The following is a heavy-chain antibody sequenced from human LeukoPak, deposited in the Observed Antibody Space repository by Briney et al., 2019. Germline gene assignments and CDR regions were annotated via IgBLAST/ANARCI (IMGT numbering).Heavy chain of an antibody. CDR1: GFTFSTYW. CDR2: INSDGSST. V-gene: IGHV3-74*01. Sequence: GGSLRLSCAASGFTFSTYWMHWVRHAPGKGLVWVSRINSDGSSTSYADSVKGRFTISRDNAKNTLYLQMNSLRAEDTAVYYCASGDCSSTSCLWAYYYYYGMGVWGQGTTVTVSS. J-gene: IGHJ6*02. D-gene: IGHD2-2*01. CDR3: ASGDCSSTSCLWAYYYYYGMGV.